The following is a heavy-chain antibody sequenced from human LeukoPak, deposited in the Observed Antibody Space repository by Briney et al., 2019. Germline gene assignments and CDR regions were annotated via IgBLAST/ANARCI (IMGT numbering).Heavy chain of an antibody. D-gene: IGHD5-18*01. J-gene: IGHJ4*02. CDR2: INSDGTTT. CDR1: GFTFNTYW. CDR3: AGGYGFDY. V-gene: IGHV3-74*01. Sequence: PGGSLRLSCAASGFTFNTYWMHWVRQAPGKGLVWVSRINSDGTTTSYADSVKGRFTIPRDNAKTTLYLQMHSLRAEDTAVYYCAGGYGFDYWGQGTLVTVSS.